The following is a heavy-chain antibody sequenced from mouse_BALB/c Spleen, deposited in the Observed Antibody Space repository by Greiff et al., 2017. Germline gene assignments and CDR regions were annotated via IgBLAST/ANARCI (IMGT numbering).Heavy chain of an antibody. J-gene: IGHJ3*01. D-gene: IGHD2-1*01. Sequence: EVMLVESGGGLVKPGGSLKLSCAASGFTFSSYAMSWVRQTPEKRLEWVATISSGGSYTYYPDSVKGRFTISRDNAKNTLYLQMSSLRSEDTAMYYCARQEGNSFAYWGQGTLVTVSA. V-gene: IGHV5-9-3*01. CDR2: ISSGGSYT. CDR1: GFTFSSYA. CDR3: ARQEGNSFAY.